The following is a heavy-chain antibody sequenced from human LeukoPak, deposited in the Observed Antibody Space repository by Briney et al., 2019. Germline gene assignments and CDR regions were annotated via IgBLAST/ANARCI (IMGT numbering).Heavy chain of an antibody. D-gene: IGHD3-9*01. J-gene: IGHJ4*02. CDR3: ARASDILTGYGFDY. V-gene: IGHV1-8*02. CDR1: GYTFTSYY. Sequence: ASVKVSCKASGYTFTSYYMHWVRQAPGQGLEWMGIINPNSGNTGYAQKFQGRVTMTRNTSISTAYMELSSLRSEDTAVYYCARASDILTGYGFDYWGQGTLVTVSS. CDR2: INPNSGNT.